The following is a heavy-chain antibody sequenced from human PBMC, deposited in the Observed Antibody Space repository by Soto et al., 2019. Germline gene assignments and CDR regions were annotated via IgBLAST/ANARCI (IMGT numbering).Heavy chain of an antibody. CDR2: IWYDGTKK. V-gene: IGHV3-33*01. J-gene: IGHJ6*02. CDR1: GFTFNYYG. CDR3: ARDGSSTHLYYGLDV. Sequence: GGSLRLSCVASGFTFNYYGIHWVRQAPGKGLEWVAVIWYDGTKKDYVDSVQGRFTVSRDNSRNTVHLQMNSLRADDTAIYYCARDGSSTHLYYGLDVWGQGTLVTVSS. D-gene: IGHD1-26*01.